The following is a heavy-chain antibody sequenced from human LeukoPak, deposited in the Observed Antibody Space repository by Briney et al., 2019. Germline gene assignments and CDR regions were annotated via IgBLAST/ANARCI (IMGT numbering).Heavy chain of an antibody. J-gene: IGHJ5*02. D-gene: IGHD5-24*01. Sequence: SVKVSCKASGGTFSSYAISWVRQAPGQGLEWMGGIIPIFGTANYAQKFQGRVTLTRDMSTSTGYLELSSLRSEDRAVYYCAGDNSVRDEAWWFNPWGQGTLVTVSS. V-gene: IGHV1-69*05. CDR2: IIPIFGTA. CDR3: AGDNSVRDEAWWFNP. CDR1: GGTFSSYA.